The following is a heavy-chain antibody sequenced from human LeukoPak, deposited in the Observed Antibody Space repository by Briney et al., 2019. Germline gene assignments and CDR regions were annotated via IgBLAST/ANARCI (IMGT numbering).Heavy chain of an antibody. J-gene: IGHJ4*02. CDR2: IWDDGSNK. CDR3: GRDDRSVFDY. D-gene: IGHD3-22*01. Sequence: PGGSLRLSCAASGGSFSSYGMHWVRQAPGKGLEWVAVIWDDGSNKYYADSVKGRFTISRANSNNTLYQQMISLRAEDTAVYYCGRDDRSVFDYWGQGTLVTVSS. CDR1: GGSFSSYG. V-gene: IGHV3-33*01.